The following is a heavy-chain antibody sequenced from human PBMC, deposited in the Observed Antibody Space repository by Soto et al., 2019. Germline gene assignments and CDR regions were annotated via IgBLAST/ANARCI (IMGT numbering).Heavy chain of an antibody. CDR3: AKSYSSHWYDYFDY. V-gene: IGHV3-23*01. CDR2: ISGSGGST. Sequence: EVQLLESGGGLVQPGGSLRLSCAASEFTFSTYAMSWVRQAPGKGLEWVSAISGSGGSTYYADSVKGRFTISRDTSNMLYLQMNSLRAEDTALYYCAKSYSSHWYDYFDYWGQGTLVTVSS. CDR1: EFTFSTYA. D-gene: IGHD6-13*01. J-gene: IGHJ4*02.